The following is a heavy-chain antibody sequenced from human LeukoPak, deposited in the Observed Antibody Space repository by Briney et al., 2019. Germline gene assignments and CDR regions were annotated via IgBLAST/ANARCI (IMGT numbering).Heavy chain of an antibody. V-gene: IGHV3-23*01. CDR1: GFTFSSYA. J-gene: IGHJ4*02. D-gene: IGHD3-3*01. CDR2: ISGSGGST. Sequence: PGGSLRLSCAASGFTFSSYAMSWVRQAPGKGLEWVSAISGSGGSTYYADSVKGRFTISRDNSKNTLYLQMNSLRAEDTAVYYCATYYDFWSGPFDYWGQGTLVTVSS. CDR3: ATYYDFWSGPFDY.